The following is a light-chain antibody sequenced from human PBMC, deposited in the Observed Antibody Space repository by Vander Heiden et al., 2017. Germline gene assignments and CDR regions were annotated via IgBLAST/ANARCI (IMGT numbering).Light chain of an antibody. V-gene: IGLV3-21*02. J-gene: IGLJ1*01. CDR2: DDS. Sequence: SYVLTQPPSVSVAPGQTARITWGGNIIGSKNVHGYQQKPGQAPVLVVYDDSDRPAGIPERFSGSNSGNTATVTTSRVEAGDEADYYCQVWDSSSDHYVFGTGTKVTVL. CDR3: QVWDSSSDHYV. CDR1: IIGSKN.